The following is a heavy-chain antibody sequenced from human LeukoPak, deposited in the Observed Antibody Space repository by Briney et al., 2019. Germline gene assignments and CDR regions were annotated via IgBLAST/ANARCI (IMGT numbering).Heavy chain of an antibody. Sequence: GGSLRLSCAASGLTVSSNYMSWVRQAPGKGLEWLSVIYNGDMTYYADSVKGRFTISRDNSKNTLYLQMNNLRAEDTAAYYCGRANGGNIWRGHYFDYWGQGTLVTVSS. CDR3: GRANGGNIWRGHYFDY. D-gene: IGHD4-23*01. CDR1: GLTVSSNY. J-gene: IGHJ4*02. V-gene: IGHV3-66*01. CDR2: IYNGDMT.